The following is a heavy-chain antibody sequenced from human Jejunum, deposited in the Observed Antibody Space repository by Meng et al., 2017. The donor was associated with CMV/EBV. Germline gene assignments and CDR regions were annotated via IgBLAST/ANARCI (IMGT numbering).Heavy chain of an antibody. CDR3: TRGGSGWYFDH. D-gene: IGHD6-19*01. CDR1: GFPFSDST. V-gene: IGHV3-73*01. J-gene: IGHJ4*02. Sequence: SGFPFSDSTLHWVRQASGKGLEWVGRIRPKVDNYVTGYGASVKGRFAISRDDSKNTAYLQLNSLKPEDTAVYYCTRGGSGWYFDHWGQGTLVTVSS. CDR2: IRPKVDNYVT.